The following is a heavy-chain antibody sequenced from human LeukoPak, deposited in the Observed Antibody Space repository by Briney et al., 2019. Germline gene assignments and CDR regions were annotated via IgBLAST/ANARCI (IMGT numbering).Heavy chain of an antibody. Sequence: GGSLRLSCAASGFTFSSYSMNWARQAPGKRLEWVSYISSSSTIYYADSVKGRFTISRDKAKNSLYLQMNSLRAEDTAVYYCAREYCSSTSCLYDYWGQGTLVTVSS. J-gene: IGHJ4*02. CDR2: ISSSSTI. CDR1: GFTFSSYS. D-gene: IGHD2-2*01. CDR3: AREYCSSTSCLYDY. V-gene: IGHV3-48*01.